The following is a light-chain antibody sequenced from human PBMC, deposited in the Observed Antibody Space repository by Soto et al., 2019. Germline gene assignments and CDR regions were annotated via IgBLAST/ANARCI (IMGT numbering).Light chain of an antibody. V-gene: IGKV3-20*01. CDR1: QSFSSSN. Sequence: EVVLTQSPGTLSLSPGERATLSCRASQSFSSSNLAWYQHKPGQPPKLIVYSASRRATGIPDRFSGSGSGTDFTLNISRLGPEDFGLYYCQRYGGSPPVTFGGGTKVDIK. CDR2: SAS. CDR3: QRYGGSPPVT. J-gene: IGKJ4*01.